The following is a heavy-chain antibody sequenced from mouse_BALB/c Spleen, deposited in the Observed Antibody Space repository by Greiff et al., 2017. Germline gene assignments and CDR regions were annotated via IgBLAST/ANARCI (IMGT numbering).Heavy chain of an antibody. V-gene: IGHV3-2*02. CDR3: ARYSYGSFDY. CDR2: ISYSGST. CDR1: GYSITSDYA. J-gene: IGHJ2*01. Sequence: VQLKESGPGLVKPSQSLSLTCTVTGYSITSDYAWNWIRQFPGNKLEWMGYISYSGSTSYNPSLKSRISITRDTSKNQFFLQLNSVTTEDTATYYCARYSYGSFDYWGQGTTLTVSS. D-gene: IGHD1-2*01.